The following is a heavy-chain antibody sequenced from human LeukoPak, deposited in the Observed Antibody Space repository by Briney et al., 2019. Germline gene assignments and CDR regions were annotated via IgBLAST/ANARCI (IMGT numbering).Heavy chain of an antibody. Sequence: PGRSLRLSCAASGFTFDDYAMHWVRQAPGKGLEWVSGISWNSGSIGYADSVKGRFTISRDNAKNSLYLQMNSLRSEDTAVYYCARDGRSTSCQMDYWGQGTLVTVSS. CDR1: GFTFDDYA. J-gene: IGHJ4*02. V-gene: IGHV3-9*01. D-gene: IGHD2-2*01. CDR2: ISWNSGSI. CDR3: ARDGRSTSCQMDY.